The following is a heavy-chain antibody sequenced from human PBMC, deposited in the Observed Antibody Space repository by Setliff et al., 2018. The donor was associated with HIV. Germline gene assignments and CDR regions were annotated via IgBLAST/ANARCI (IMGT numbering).Heavy chain of an antibody. CDR1: GGSLTSADYY. J-gene: IGHJ6*02. D-gene: IGHD3-16*01. V-gene: IGHV4-61*02. CDR3: ARRKGGYGLDV. CDR2: FSVPGTT. Sequence: TLSLTCTVSGGSLTSADYYWTWIRQPAGKGLEWIGRFSVPGTTNYGPSFKSRLTIWVDMSKNQFSLKLTSVTAADTAVYYCARRKGGYGLDVWGQGTTVTVSS.